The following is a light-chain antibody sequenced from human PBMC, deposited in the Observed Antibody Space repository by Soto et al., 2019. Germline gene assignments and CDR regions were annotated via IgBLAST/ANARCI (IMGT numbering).Light chain of an antibody. J-gene: IGKJ2*01. V-gene: IGKV3-20*01. CDR2: GAS. CDR3: QQYASSSYP. Sequence: EIVLTQSPGTLSLSPGDRATLSCRTSQSVSSSYLAWYQQKPGQAPRLLIYGASRRATGIPVRFSGSGSGTDFTLTISRLEPEDVAVYFCQQYASSSYPFGQGTKLEIK. CDR1: QSVSSSY.